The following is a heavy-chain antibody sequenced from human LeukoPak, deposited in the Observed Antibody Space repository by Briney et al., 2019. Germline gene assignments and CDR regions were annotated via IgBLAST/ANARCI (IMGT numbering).Heavy chain of an antibody. CDR2: INHSGST. CDR3: ARDQPLYYFDY. Sequence: SETLSLTCAVYGGSFSGYYWSWIRQPPGKGLEWIGEINHSGSTNYNPSLKSRVTISVDTSKNQFSLKLSSVTAADTAVYYCARDQPLYYFDYWGQGTLVTVSS. CDR1: GGSFSGYY. J-gene: IGHJ4*02. V-gene: IGHV4-34*01.